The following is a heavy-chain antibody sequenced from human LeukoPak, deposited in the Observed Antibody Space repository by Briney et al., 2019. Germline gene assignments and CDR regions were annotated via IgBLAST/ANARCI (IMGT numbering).Heavy chain of an antibody. D-gene: IGHD3-10*01. CDR2: INHSGST. Sequence: SETLSLTCAVYGGSFSGYYWSWIRQPPGKGLEWIGEINHSGSTNYNPSLKSRVTISVDTSKNQFSLKLSSVTAADTAVYYCASRVRGYYGPNGMDVWGQGTTVTVSS. CDR3: ASRVRGYYGPNGMDV. J-gene: IGHJ6*02. CDR1: GGSFSGYY. V-gene: IGHV4-34*01.